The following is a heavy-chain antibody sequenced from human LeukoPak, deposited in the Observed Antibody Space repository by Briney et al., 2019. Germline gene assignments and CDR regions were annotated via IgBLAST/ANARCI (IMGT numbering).Heavy chain of an antibody. CDR2: IYYSGST. V-gene: IGHV4-59*01. J-gene: IGHJ4*02. CDR1: GGSISSYY. D-gene: IGHD3-22*01. Sequence: PSETLSLTCTVSGGSISSYYWSWIRQPPGKGLEWIGYIYYSGSTNYNPSLKGRVTISVDTSKDQFSLKLSSVTAADTAVYYCARADDSSGYYPSHGFDYWGQGTLVTASS. CDR3: ARADDSSGYYPSHGFDY.